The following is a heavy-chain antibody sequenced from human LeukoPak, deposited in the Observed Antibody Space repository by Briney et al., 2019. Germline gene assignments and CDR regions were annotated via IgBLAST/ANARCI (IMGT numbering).Heavy chain of an antibody. CDR1: GYTFTGYY. D-gene: IGHD5-12*01. Sequence: ASVKVSCKASGYTFTGYYIHWVRQAPRQGLEWMGRINPNSGGTNYAQKFQGRVTITRDTSASTAYMELSSLRSEDTAVYSCARGVATNRYYFDYWGQGTLVTVSS. V-gene: IGHV1-2*06. CDR2: INPNSGGT. CDR3: ARGVATNRYYFDY. J-gene: IGHJ4*02.